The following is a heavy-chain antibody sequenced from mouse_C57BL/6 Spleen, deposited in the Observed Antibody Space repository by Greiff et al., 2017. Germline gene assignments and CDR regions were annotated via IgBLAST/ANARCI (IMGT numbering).Heavy chain of an antibody. D-gene: IGHD1-1*01. Sequence: VKLMESGAELVRPGASVTLSCKASGYTFTDYEMHWVKQTPVHGLEWIGAIDPETGGTDYNQKFKGKAILTADKSSSTAYMELRILTSEDSAVYSGTRKDITTVVAYYFDYWGQGTTRTVSS. J-gene: IGHJ2*01. CDR1: GYTFTDYE. V-gene: IGHV1-15*01. CDR3: TRKDITTVVAYYFDY. CDR2: IDPETGGT.